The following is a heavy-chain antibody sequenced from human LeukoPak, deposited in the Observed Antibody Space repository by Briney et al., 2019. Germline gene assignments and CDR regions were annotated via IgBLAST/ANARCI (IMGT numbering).Heavy chain of an antibody. Sequence: AGGSLRLSCAASGFTFSSYDMHWVRQAPGKGLEWVSGISWNSGSIGYADSVKGRFTISRDNSKNTLYLQMNSLRAEDTAVYYCASPYSSPGDYWGQGTLVTVSS. CDR3: ASPYSSPGDY. J-gene: IGHJ4*02. CDR2: ISWNSGSI. D-gene: IGHD3-22*01. CDR1: GFTFSSYD. V-gene: IGHV3-9*01.